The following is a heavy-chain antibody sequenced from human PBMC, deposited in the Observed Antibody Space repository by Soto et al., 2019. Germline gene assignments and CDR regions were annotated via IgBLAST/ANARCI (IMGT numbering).Heavy chain of an antibody. V-gene: IGHV4-34*01. Sequence: SETLSLTCAVYGGSFSGYYWSWIRQPPGKVLEWIGEINHSGGTNYNPSLKSRVTISVDTSKNQFSLKLSSVTAADTAVYYCARKMPTMIVVVIQNWFDPWGQGTLVTVSS. CDR3: ARKMPTMIVVVIQNWFDP. D-gene: IGHD3-22*01. CDR1: GGSFSGYY. J-gene: IGHJ5*02. CDR2: INHSGGT.